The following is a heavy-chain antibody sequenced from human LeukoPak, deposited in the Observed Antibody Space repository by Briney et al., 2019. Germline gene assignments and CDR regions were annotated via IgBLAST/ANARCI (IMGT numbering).Heavy chain of an antibody. D-gene: IGHD3-16*01. CDR1: GGSISSYY. CDR2: IYYSGRT. J-gene: IGHJ4*02. Sequence: SETLSLTCTVSGGSISSYYWSWLRQAPGKGLEWFGHIYYSGRTNYNHTLKSRVTISVDTSKNQFALKLSSVTAADTAVYYCARSLVKGGAFDYWGQGTLVTDSS. V-gene: IGHV4-59*01. CDR3: ARSLVKGGAFDY.